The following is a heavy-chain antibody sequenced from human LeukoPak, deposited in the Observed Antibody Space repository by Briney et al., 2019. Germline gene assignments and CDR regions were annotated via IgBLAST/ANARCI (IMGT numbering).Heavy chain of an antibody. CDR3: AKDDSSAMDV. J-gene: IGHJ6*04. Sequence: QTGGSLRLSCAASGFTFSSYSMNWVRQAPGKGLEWVAFIRYDGSNKCYADSVKGRFTISRDNSKNTVYLQMNSLRAEDTAMYNCAKDDSSAMDVWGKGTTVTVSS. D-gene: IGHD3-22*01. V-gene: IGHV3-30*02. CDR1: GFTFSSYS. CDR2: IRYDGSNK.